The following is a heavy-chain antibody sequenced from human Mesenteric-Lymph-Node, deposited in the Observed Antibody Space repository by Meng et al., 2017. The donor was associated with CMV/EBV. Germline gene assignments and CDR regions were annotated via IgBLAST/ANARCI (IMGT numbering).Heavy chain of an antibody. J-gene: IGHJ6*02. CDR1: GFTVSSNY. D-gene: IGHD4-23*01. CDR3: AKDGGFYGMDV. Sequence: GESLKISCAASGFTVSSNYMNWVRQAPGKGLEWVSGIYSDGSTYYADSVKGRFTISRDNSKNTLYLQMNSLRAEDTAVYYCAKDGGFYGMDVWGQGTTVTVSS. V-gene: IGHV3-53*01. CDR2: IYSDGST.